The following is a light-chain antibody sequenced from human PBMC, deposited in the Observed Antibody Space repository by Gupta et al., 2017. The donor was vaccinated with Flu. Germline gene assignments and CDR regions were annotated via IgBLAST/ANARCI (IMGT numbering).Light chain of an antibody. Sequence: PVTLGQPASISCRSSQSLVYKNGITYLDWFQQRPGQSPRRLIYEVSKRDYGVPDRFSGSGSVTDFTLKSSRGEAEDVGVYYCMRCTHPWTFGQGTRLEI. J-gene: IGKJ2*02. V-gene: IGKV2-30*01. CDR3: MRCTHPWT. CDR1: QSLVYKNGITY. CDR2: EVS.